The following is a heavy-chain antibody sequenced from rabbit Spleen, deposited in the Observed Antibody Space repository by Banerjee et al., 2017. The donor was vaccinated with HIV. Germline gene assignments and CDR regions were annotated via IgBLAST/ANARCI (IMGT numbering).Heavy chain of an antibody. D-gene: IGHD4-1*01. V-gene: IGHV1S45*01. CDR1: GFSFSSSDY. Sequence: QQQLVESGGGLVKPGASLTLTCKASGFSFSSSDYICWVRQAPGKGLEWISCIAGSSSGFTYSATWAKGRFTISKTSSTTVTLQMTSLTAADTATYFCARDLAGVIGWNFGWWGPGTLVTVS. CDR2: IAGSSSGFT. CDR3: ARDLAGVIGWNFGW. J-gene: IGHJ4*01.